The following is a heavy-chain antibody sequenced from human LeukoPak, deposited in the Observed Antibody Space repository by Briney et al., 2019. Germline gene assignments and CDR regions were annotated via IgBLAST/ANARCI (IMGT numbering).Heavy chain of an antibody. CDR3: ASGSWYVDTPPY. J-gene: IGHJ4*02. D-gene: IGHD6-13*01. Sequence: PGGSLRLSCAASGFPFSDYYMSWIRQAPGKGLDWLSYISTTGTTIYYADSVKGRFTISRDNAKNSMYLQMNTLRADDTAVYYCASGSWYVDTPPYWGQGTLVTVSS. V-gene: IGHV3-11*01. CDR1: GFPFSDYY. CDR2: ISTTGTTI.